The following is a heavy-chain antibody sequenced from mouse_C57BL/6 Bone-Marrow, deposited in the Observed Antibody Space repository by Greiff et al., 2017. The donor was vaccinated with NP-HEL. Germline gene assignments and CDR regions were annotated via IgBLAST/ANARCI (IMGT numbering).Heavy chain of an antibody. CDR3: TIYDGYYYYAMDY. CDR1: GFTFSSYA. J-gene: IGHJ4*01. Sequence: EVQVVESGEGLVKPGGSLKLSCAASGFTFSSYAMSWVRQTPEKRLEWVAYISSGGDYIYYADTVKGRFTISRDNARNTLYLQMSSLKSEDTAMYYCTIYDGYYYYAMDYWGQGTSVTVSS. D-gene: IGHD2-3*01. CDR2: ISSGGDYI. V-gene: IGHV5-9-1*02.